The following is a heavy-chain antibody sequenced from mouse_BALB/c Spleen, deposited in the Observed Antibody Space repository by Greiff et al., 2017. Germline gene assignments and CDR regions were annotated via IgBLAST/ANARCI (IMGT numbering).Heavy chain of an antibody. Sequence: DVKLVESGGGLVKPGGSLKLSCAASGFTFSDYYMYWVRQTPEKRLEWVATISDGGSYTYYPDSVKGRFTISRDNAKNNLYLQMSSLKSEDTAMYYCTREGITTATKYYAMDYWGQGTSVTVSS. V-gene: IGHV5-4*02. CDR2: ISDGGSYT. D-gene: IGHD1-2*01. CDR1: GFTFSDYY. CDR3: TREGITTATKYYAMDY. J-gene: IGHJ4*01.